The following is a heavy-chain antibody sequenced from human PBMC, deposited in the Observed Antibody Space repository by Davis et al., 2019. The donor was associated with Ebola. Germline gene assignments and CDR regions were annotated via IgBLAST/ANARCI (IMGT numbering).Heavy chain of an antibody. CDR3: ARDGIIPSRRYDFWSGYRFDY. CDR1: GYTFTSYG. D-gene: IGHD3-3*01. CDR2: ISAYNGNT. Sequence: AASVKVSCKASGYTFTSYGISWVRQAPGQGLEWMGWISAYNGNTNYAQKLQGRVTMTTDTPTSTAYMELRSLRSDDTAVYYCARDGIIPSRRYDFWSGYRFDYWGQGTLVTVSS. V-gene: IGHV1-18*01. J-gene: IGHJ4*02.